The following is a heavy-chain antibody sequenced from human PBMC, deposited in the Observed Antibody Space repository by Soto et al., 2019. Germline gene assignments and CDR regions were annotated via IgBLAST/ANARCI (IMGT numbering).Heavy chain of an antibody. CDR2: IYYSGST. Sequence: SETLSLTCTVSGGSISSYYWSWIRQPPGKGLEWIGYIYYSGSTNYNPSLKSRVTISVDTSKNQFSLKLSSVTAADTAVYYCARDRWAIAVAGIEGRDDAFDIWGQGTMVTVSS. CDR1: GGSISSYY. V-gene: IGHV4-59*01. D-gene: IGHD6-19*01. J-gene: IGHJ3*02. CDR3: ARDRWAIAVAGIEGRDDAFDI.